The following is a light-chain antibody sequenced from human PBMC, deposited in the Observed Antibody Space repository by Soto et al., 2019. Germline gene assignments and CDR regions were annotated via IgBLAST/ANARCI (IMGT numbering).Light chain of an antibody. CDR1: QNVGND. V-gene: IGKV3-11*01. CDR3: QQRSSWPPT. CDR2: SAS. Sequence: EIVLTQSPATLSLSPGERATLSCRASQNVGNDLVWYQQKRGQAPRLLIYSASNRATGIPARFSGSGSGTDFTLTISSLEPDDFAAYYCQQRSSWPPTFGGGTKLEIK. J-gene: IGKJ4*01.